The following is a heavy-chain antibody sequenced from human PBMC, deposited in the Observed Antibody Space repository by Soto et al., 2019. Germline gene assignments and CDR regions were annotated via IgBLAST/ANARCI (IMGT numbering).Heavy chain of an antibody. CDR3: ASEGYCSSTSCSPYYYYYGMDV. CDR1: GYTFTSYG. CDR2: ISAYNGNT. Sequence: QVQLVQSGAEVKQPGASVKVSCKASGYTFTSYGISWVRQAPGQGLEWMGWISAYNGNTNYAQKLQGRVTMTTDTSTSTAYMELRSLRSDDTAVYYCASEGYCSSTSCSPYYYYYGMDVWGQGTTVTVSS. V-gene: IGHV1-18*01. D-gene: IGHD2-2*01. J-gene: IGHJ6*02.